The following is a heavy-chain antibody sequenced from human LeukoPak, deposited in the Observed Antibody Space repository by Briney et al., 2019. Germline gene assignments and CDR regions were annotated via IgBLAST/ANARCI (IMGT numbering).Heavy chain of an antibody. CDR1: GGSISSSSYY. CDR2: IYYSGNT. Sequence: SETLSLTCTVSGGSISSSSYYWARIRQPPGKGLEWIGSIYYSGNTYYKSSLKSRVTIAVDTSKNQFSLKLNSVTAADTAVYYCARESYYDSSGYSHDAFDIWGQGTMVTVSS. D-gene: IGHD3-22*01. CDR3: ARESYYDSSGYSHDAFDI. V-gene: IGHV4-39*07. J-gene: IGHJ3*02.